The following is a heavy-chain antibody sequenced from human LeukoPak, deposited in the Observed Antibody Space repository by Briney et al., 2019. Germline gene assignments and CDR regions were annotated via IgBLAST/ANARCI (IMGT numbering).Heavy chain of an antibody. Sequence: SETLSLTCSVSGGSFSPNYGSWIRQPAGKGLEGLGRIYNTGNTNYSPSLESRVTMSADTSKNQFSLKLNSVTAADTAVYYCARGSFDTSGYYVFDYWGQGSLVTVSS. CDR3: ARGSFDTSGYYVFDY. CDR2: IYNTGNT. V-gene: IGHV4-4*07. CDR1: GGSFSPNY. J-gene: IGHJ4*02. D-gene: IGHD3-22*01.